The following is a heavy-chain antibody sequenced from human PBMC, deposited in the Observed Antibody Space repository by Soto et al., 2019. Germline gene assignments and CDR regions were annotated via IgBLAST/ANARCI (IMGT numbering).Heavy chain of an antibody. J-gene: IGHJ4*02. V-gene: IGHV3-48*03. D-gene: IGHD3-3*01. CDR3: ARGFPFYDFWSGSTPQGYFDY. CDR1: GFTFSSYE. Sequence: EVQLVESGGGLVQPGGSLRLSCAPSGFTFSSYEMNWVRQAPGKGLEWLSYISSSGSTIYYADSVKGRFTISRDNAKNSTYPQMNSMRAEDTAVYYCARGFPFYDFWSGSTPQGYFDYWGQGTLVTVSS. CDR2: ISSSGSTI.